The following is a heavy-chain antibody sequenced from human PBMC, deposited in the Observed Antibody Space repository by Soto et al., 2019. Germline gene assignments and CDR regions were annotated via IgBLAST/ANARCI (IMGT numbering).Heavy chain of an antibody. J-gene: IGHJ3*02. CDR1: GFTFSNYG. D-gene: IGHD3-22*01. V-gene: IGHV3-23*01. CDR3: AKDDGLTMIEGAFDI. Sequence: GGSLRLSCAATGFTFSNYGMSWVRQAPGKGLEWVSGISGSGVSTYYADSVKGRFTISRDNSKNTLYLQMNSLRAEDTAVYYCAKDDGLTMIEGAFDIWGQGTTVTVSS. CDR2: ISGSGVST.